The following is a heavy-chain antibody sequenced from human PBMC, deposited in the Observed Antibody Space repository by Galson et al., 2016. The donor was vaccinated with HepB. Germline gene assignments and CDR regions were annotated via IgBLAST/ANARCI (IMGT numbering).Heavy chain of an antibody. CDR3: AKDLGDRLVPVYYYMDA. J-gene: IGHJ6*03. D-gene: IGHD2-2*01. CDR1: GFTFSDYN. Sequence: SLRLSCAASGFTFSDYNMNWVRQAPGKGLEWVSSIIPSGSYTYYADSVKGRLTISRDNSKNTLSLQMNSLRAEDTALYYCAKDLGDRLVPVYYYMDAWGKGTTVTVSS. CDR2: IIPSGSYT. V-gene: IGHV3-21*04.